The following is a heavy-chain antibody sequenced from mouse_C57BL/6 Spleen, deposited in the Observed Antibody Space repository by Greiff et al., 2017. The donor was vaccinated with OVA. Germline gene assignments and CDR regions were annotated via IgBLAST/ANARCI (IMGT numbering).Heavy chain of an antibody. V-gene: IGHV5-17*01. J-gene: IGHJ4*01. D-gene: IGHD3-2*02. Sequence: EVKLMESGGGLVKPGGSLKLSCAASGFTFSDYGMHWVRQAPEKGLEWVAYISSGSSTIYYADTVKGRFTISRDNAKNTLFLQMTSLRSEDTAMYYCARPGSSGYAMDYWGQGTSVTVSS. CDR2: ISSGSSTI. CDR3: ARPGSSGYAMDY. CDR1: GFTFSDYG.